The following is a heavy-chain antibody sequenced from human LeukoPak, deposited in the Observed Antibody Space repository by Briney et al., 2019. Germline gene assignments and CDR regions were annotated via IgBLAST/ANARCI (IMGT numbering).Heavy chain of an antibody. J-gene: IGHJ4*02. Sequence: GGSLRLPCAASGFTFSSYAMSWVRQAPGKGLEWVSAISGSGGSTYYADSVKGRFTISRDNSKNTLYLQMNSLRAEDTAVYYCAKSPEMYYDFWSGPLDYWGQGTLVTVSS. V-gene: IGHV3-23*01. D-gene: IGHD3-3*01. CDR1: GFTFSSYA. CDR2: ISGSGGST. CDR3: AKSPEMYYDFWSGPLDY.